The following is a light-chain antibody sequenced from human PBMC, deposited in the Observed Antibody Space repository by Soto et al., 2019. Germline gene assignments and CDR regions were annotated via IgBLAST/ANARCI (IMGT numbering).Light chain of an antibody. CDR3: QQRSNWPPYT. CDR2: DTA. CDR1: QSVSRY. J-gene: IGKJ2*01. Sequence: EIVLTQSPATLSLSPGERATLSCRASQSVSRYLAWYQQKPDQAPRLLIYDTANRATGIPARFSGSGSGTDFTLTISSLEPEDFAVYYCQQRSNWPPYTFGQGTKLEIK. V-gene: IGKV3-11*01.